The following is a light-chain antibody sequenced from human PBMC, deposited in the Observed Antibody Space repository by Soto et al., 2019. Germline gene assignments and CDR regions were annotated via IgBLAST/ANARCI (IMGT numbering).Light chain of an antibody. Sequence: HSALTQPASVSGSPGQSITISCTGTISDVGGYDYVSWYQQHPGKAPKLMMYRVDNRPSGVSDRFSGSKSGNTASLTISGLQAEDEAEYYCSSYTSSSTVVSGSIVIFGGGTKVTVL. CDR2: RVD. J-gene: IGLJ2*01. CDR3: SSYTSSSTVVSGSIVI. CDR1: ISDVGGYDY. V-gene: IGLV2-14*01.